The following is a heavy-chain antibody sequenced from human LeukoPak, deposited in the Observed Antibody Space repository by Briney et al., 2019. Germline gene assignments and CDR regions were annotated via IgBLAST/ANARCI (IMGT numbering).Heavy chain of an antibody. D-gene: IGHD6-13*01. CDR2: IIPIFGTA. CDR3: ARDSGGYSSSWYRGGNDY. CDR1: GGTFSSYT. J-gene: IGHJ4*02. V-gene: IGHV1-69*13. Sequence: GASVKVSCKASGGTFSSYTISWVRQAPGQGLEWMGGIIPIFGTANYAQKFQGRVTITADESTSTAYMELRSLRSDDTAVYYCARDSGGYSSSWYRGGNDYWGQGTLVTVSS.